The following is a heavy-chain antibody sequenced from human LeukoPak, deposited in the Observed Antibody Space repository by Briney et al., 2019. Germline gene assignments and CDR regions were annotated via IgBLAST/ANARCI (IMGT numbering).Heavy chain of an antibody. Sequence: SQTLSLTCTVSNGSISSETYFWSWIRQPPGKGLDWIGIINYRGNTYYNPSLKSRVTISVDTSKNQFSLKLSSVTAADTAVYYCARRDSYSSGYYYFDYWGQGTLVTVSS. D-gene: IGHD3-22*01. CDR3: ARRDSYSSGYYYFDY. J-gene: IGHJ4*02. CDR1: NGSISSETYF. V-gene: IGHV4-39*01. CDR2: INYRGNT.